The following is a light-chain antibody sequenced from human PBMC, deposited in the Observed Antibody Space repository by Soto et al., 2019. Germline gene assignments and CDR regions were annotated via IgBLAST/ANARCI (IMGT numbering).Light chain of an antibody. Sequence: QSALTQPRSVSGSPGQSVTISCTGTISDVGGYNYVSWYQHHPGKAPKLMIYDVSERPSGVPDRFSVSKSGNTASLTISGLQAEDEADYYCCSYAGDYTFVFGTGTKLTVL. J-gene: IGLJ1*01. CDR3: CSYAGDYTFV. CDR1: ISDVGGYNY. CDR2: DVS. V-gene: IGLV2-11*01.